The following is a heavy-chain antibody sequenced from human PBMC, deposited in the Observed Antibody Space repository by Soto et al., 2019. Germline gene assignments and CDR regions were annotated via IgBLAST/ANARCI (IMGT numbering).Heavy chain of an antibody. CDR2: LSFDASKK. V-gene: IGHV3-30*03. CDR3: RVGVAD. Sequence: QVQLVESGGGVVQPGRSLRLSCAASGFNFSAYGMHWVRQAPGTGLELVALLSFDASKKYYADSVKGRFTISRDTSRNTLYLQMKSLRVEDTAVYYCRVGVADWGQGSRVTV. CDR1: GFNFSAYG. D-gene: IGHD1-26*01. J-gene: IGHJ4*02.